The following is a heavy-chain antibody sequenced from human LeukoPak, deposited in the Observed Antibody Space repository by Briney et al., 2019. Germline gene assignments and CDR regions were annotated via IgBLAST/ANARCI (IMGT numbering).Heavy chain of an antibody. V-gene: IGHV4-59*01. CDR3: ARVADYYDSSGYLHAEYFQH. Sequence: SETLSLTCTVSGGSISSYYWSWIRQPPGKGLEWIGYIYYSGSTNYNPSLKSRVTISVDTSKNQFFLKLSSVTAADTAVYYCARVADYYDSSGYLHAEYFQHWGQGTLVTVSS. CDR1: GGSISSYY. D-gene: IGHD3-22*01. CDR2: IYYSGST. J-gene: IGHJ1*01.